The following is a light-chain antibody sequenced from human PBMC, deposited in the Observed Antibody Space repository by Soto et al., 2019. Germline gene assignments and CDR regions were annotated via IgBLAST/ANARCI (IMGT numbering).Light chain of an antibody. CDR2: RAS. Sequence: EIVLTQSPGTLSLSPGERATLSCRASESVSSSYLAWYQQKPGQAPRLLIYRASTRATGIPDRFSGSGSGTDFTRTISRLEPEDSAVYYCQQYGGSPRTFGQGTKVEIK. J-gene: IGKJ1*01. CDR3: QQYGGSPRT. V-gene: IGKV3-20*01. CDR1: ESVSSSY.